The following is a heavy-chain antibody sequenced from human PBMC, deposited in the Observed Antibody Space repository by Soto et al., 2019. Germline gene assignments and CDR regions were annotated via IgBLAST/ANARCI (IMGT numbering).Heavy chain of an antibody. CDR2: IWSDGTDK. J-gene: IGHJ6*02. V-gene: IGHV3-33*01. CDR3: ARASRKYGMDV. CDR1: GFTFSSYG. Sequence: QEQLVESGGGVVQPGRSLRLSCAASGFTFSSYGIHWVRQAPGKGLQWVAVIWSDGTDKFYADSVKGRFTISRDNSKNTLYLQIYNLRAEDTAVVYCARASRKYGMDVWGQGTTVTVSS. D-gene: IGHD6-13*01.